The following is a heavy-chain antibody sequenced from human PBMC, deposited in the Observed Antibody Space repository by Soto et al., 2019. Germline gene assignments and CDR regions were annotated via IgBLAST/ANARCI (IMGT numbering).Heavy chain of an antibody. V-gene: IGHV1-69*13. CDR1: GGTFSSYA. CDR3: ASPYYYDSSGYLRDPDYFDY. Sequence: SVKVSCKASGGTFSSYAISWVRQAPGQGLDWMGGIIPIFGTANYAQKFQGRVTITADESTSTAYMELSSLRSEDTAVYYCASPYYYDSSGYLRDPDYFDYWGQATLVTVSS. D-gene: IGHD3-22*01. J-gene: IGHJ4*02. CDR2: IIPIFGTA.